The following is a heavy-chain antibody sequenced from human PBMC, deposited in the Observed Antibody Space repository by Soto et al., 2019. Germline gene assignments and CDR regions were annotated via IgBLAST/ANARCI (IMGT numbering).Heavy chain of an antibody. CDR1: GFTFSSYA. J-gene: IGHJ4*02. CDR2: ISYDGSNK. D-gene: IGHD6-13*01. Sequence: QVQLVESGGGVVQPGRSLRLSCAASGFTFSSYAMHWVRQAPGKGLEWVAVISYDGSNKYYADSVKGRFTISRDNSKNMLYLQMNSLRAEDTAVYYCARVYSSSWRHDYWGQGTLVTVSS. V-gene: IGHV3-30-3*01. CDR3: ARVYSSSWRHDY.